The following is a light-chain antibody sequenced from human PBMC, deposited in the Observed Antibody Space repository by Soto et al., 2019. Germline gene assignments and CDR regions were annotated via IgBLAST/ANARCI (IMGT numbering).Light chain of an antibody. CDR2: DAS. CDR3: QQRSNWPSWT. J-gene: IGKJ1*01. Sequence: EIVWTQSPATLSFSPGERATLSCRASQSVSSYLAWYQQKPGQAPRLLIYDASNRATGIPARFSGSGSGTDFTLTIRSLEPEDFAVYYCQQRSNWPSWTFGQGTKVEIK. V-gene: IGKV3-11*01. CDR1: QSVSSY.